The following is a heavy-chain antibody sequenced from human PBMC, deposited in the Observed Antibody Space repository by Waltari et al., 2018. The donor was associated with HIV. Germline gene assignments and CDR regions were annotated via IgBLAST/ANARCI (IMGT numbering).Heavy chain of an antibody. D-gene: IGHD1-1*01. CDR2: IAYDGDNK. CDR3: AKDKGGVTYIFDY. CDR1: GFTLGTYG. J-gene: IGHJ4*02. Sequence: QVQLVESGGGVVQPGRSLRLFCAASGFTLGTYGKPWARPAPGKGLEWVAFIAYDGDNKYYADSVKGRCTLSRDNSKNTVYLQINSLRAEDSAVYYCAKDKGGVTYIFDYWGQGTLVTVSS. V-gene: IGHV3-30*18.